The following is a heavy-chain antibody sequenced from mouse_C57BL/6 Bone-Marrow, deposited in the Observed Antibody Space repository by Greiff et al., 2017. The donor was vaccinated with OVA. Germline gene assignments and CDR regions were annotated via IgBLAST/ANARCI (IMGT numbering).Heavy chain of an antibody. CDR3: ARGSSPSWFAY. CDR2: IYPRSGNT. CDR1: GYTFTSYG. Sequence: QVQLKESGAELARPGASVKLSCKASGYTFTSYGIRWVKQRTGPGLEWIGEIYPRSGNTYYNEKFKGKATLTADKSSSTAYMELRSLTSEDSAVYFCARGSSPSWFAYWGQGTLVTVSA. J-gene: IGHJ3*01. V-gene: IGHV1-81*01. D-gene: IGHD1-1*01.